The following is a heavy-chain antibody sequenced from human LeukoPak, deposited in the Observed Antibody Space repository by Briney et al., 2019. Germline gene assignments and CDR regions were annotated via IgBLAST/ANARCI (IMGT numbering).Heavy chain of an antibody. J-gene: IGHJ4*02. CDR2: IYYSGST. D-gene: IGHD3-9*01. CDR1: GGSISSGDYY. Sequence: SQTLSLTCTVSGGSISSGDYYWSWIRQPPGKGLEWIGYIYYSGSTYYNPSLKSRVTISVDTSKNQFSLKLSSVTAADTAVYYCARDHGPVYYDILTGYYPFDYWGQGTLVTVSS. V-gene: IGHV4-30-4*01. CDR3: ARDHGPVYYDILTGYYPFDY.